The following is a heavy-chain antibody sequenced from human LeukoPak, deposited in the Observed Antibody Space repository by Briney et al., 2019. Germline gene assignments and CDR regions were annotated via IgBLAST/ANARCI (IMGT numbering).Heavy chain of an antibody. Sequence: PSQTLSLTCTVSGGSVSDYYWGWIRQPPGKGLEFIGYIFYSGSTNYNPSLKSRVTISADTSTNQFSLKLSSVTAADTAIYYCARQTGSGLFILPGGQGTLVTVSS. V-gene: IGHV4-59*08. D-gene: IGHD3/OR15-3a*01. CDR2: IFYSGST. CDR1: GGSVSDYY. J-gene: IGHJ4*02. CDR3: ARQTGSGLFILP.